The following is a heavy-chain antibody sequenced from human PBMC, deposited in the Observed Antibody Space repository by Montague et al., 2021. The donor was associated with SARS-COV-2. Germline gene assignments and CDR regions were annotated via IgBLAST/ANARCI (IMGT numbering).Heavy chain of an antibody. CDR2: IYYSGST. CDR3: ARRPYYYDSSGQFDP. D-gene: IGHD3-22*01. V-gene: IGHV4-39*07. Sequence: SETLSLTCTVSGGSISSSTYYWGWIRQPPGKGLEWIASIYYSGSTYFNPSLKSRVAISIDTSKNQFSLKLSSVTAADTAVYYCARRPYYYDSSGQFDPWGQGVLVTVPS. CDR1: GGSISSSTYY. J-gene: IGHJ5*02.